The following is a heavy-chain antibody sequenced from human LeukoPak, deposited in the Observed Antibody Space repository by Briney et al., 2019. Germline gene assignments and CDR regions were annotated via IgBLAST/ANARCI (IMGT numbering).Heavy chain of an antibody. CDR1: GYTFTGCY. CDR3: AREYYYDSSGYYYPD. Sequence: ASVKVSCKASGYTFTGCYMHWVRQAPGQGLEWMVWINPNSGGTNYAQKFQGRVTMTRDTSISTAYMELSRLRSDDTAVYYCAREYYYDSSGYYYPDWGQGTLVTVSS. J-gene: IGHJ4*02. D-gene: IGHD3-22*01. V-gene: IGHV1-2*02. CDR2: INPNSGGT.